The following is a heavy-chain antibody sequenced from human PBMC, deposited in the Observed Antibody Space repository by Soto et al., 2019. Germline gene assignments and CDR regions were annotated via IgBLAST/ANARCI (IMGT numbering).Heavy chain of an antibody. D-gene: IGHD2-8*02. V-gene: IGHV3-30-3*01. Sequence: GGSLRLSCAASGFTFSSYAMHWVRQAPGKGLEWVAVISYDGSNKYYADSVKGRFTISRDNSKNTLYLQMNSLRAEDTAVYYCAETGGVVAPKGSTQYYYYGMDVWGQGTTVTVSS. CDR1: GFTFSSYA. CDR3: AETGGVVAPKGSTQYYYYGMDV. J-gene: IGHJ6*02. CDR2: ISYDGSNK.